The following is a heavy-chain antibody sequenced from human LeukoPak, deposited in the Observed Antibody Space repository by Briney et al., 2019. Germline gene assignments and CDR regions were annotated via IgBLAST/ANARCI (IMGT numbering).Heavy chain of an antibody. CDR3: AKDSMVASYYGSGSYMDV. CDR1: GFTFSSYG. Sequence: GGSLRLSCAASGFTFSSYGMHWVRQAPGKGLEWEAFIRYDGSNKYYADSVKGRFTISRDNSKNTLYLQMNSLRAEDTAVYYCAKDSMVASYYGSGSYMDVWGKGTTVTISS. CDR2: IRYDGSNK. D-gene: IGHD3-10*01. J-gene: IGHJ6*03. V-gene: IGHV3-30*02.